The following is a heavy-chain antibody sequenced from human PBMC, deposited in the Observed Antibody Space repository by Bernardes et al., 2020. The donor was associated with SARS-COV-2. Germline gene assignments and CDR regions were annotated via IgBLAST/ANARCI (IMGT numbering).Heavy chain of an antibody. V-gene: IGHV4-4*07. CDR1: GDSISNPY. J-gene: IGHJ3*02. CDR2: IHFSGSA. D-gene: IGHD2-2*01. CDR3: ARVHWPAVKGAFDI. Sequence: SETLPLTCIVSGDSISNPYWTWIRQSAGTGLAWIGRIHFSGSANYNPSLRSRVTMSVDTSKNQFSLELSSVTAADTALYYCARVHWPAVKGAFDIWGQGTVVTVSS.